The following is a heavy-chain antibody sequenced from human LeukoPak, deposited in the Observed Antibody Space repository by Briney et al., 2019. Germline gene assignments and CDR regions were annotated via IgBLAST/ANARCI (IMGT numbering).Heavy chain of an antibody. CDR3: ARSAAAGTRYYFDY. CDR2: ISSSGSTI. J-gene: IGHJ4*02. CDR1: GFTFSDYY. V-gene: IGHV3-11*01. Sequence: GGSLRLSCAASGFTFSDYYMSWIRQAPGKGLEWVSYISSSGSTIYYAASVKGRFTISRDNAKNSLYLQMNSLRAEDTAVYYCARSAAAGTRYYFDYWGQGTLVTVSS. D-gene: IGHD6-13*01.